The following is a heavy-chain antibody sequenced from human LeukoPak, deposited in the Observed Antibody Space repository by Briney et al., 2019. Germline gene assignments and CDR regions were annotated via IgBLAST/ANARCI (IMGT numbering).Heavy chain of an antibody. Sequence: SETLSLTCTVSGGSMSGFFWTWLRQPPGKELEWIGSIYYSGSSTKYNPSLKSRVTISVDTSKSQFSLKLNSATAADTAVYYCARTSRHYYGSGSNLTPWPAGMDVWGQGTTVTVSS. CDR3: ARTSRHYYGSGSNLTPWPAGMDV. CDR1: GGSMSGFF. CDR2: IYYSGSST. V-gene: IGHV4-59*01. J-gene: IGHJ6*02. D-gene: IGHD3-10*01.